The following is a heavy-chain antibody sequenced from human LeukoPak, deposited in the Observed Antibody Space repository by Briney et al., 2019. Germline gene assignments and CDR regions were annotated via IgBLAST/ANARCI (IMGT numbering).Heavy chain of an antibody. Sequence: GGSLRLSCAMSGLKFSSYGIHWVRQAPGKGLEWVAFIRYDGSNKYYADSVKGRFTISRDNSKNTLYLQMNSLRAEDTAVYYCAKDREAAAVLDYWGQGTLVTVSS. J-gene: IGHJ4*02. CDR1: GLKFSSYG. D-gene: IGHD6-13*01. CDR2: IRYDGSNK. V-gene: IGHV3-30*02. CDR3: AKDREAAAVLDY.